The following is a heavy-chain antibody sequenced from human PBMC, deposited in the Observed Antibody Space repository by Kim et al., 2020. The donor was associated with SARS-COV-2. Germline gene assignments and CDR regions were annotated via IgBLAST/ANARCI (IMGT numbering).Heavy chain of an antibody. Sequence: ASVKVSCKASGYTFTSYGISWVRQAPGQGLEWMGWISAYNGNTNYAQKLQGRVTMTTDTSTSTAYMELRSLRSDDTAVYYCARDRGYDILTGYYLPYYYYYGMDVWGQGTTVTVSS. V-gene: IGHV1-18*04. CDR3: ARDRGYDILTGYYLPYYYYYGMDV. J-gene: IGHJ6*02. CDR2: ISAYNGNT. CDR1: GYTFTSYG. D-gene: IGHD3-9*01.